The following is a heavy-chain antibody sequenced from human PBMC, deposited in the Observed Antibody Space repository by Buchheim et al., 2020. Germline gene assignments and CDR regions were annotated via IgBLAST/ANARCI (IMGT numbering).Heavy chain of an antibody. CDR2: ISYDGSNK. D-gene: IGHD5-12*01. CDR3: ARGVATIGYFDY. V-gene: IGHV3-30*04. CDR1: GFTFRSYA. Sequence: QVQLVESGGGVVQPGRSLRLSCAASGFTFRSYAMHWVRQAPGKGLEWVAVISYDGSNKYYADSVKGRFTISRDNSKNTLYLQMNSLRAEDTAVYYCARGVATIGYFDYWGQGTL. J-gene: IGHJ4*02.